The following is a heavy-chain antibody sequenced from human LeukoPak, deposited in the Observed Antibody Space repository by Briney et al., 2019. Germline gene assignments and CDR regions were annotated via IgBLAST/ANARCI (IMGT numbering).Heavy chain of an antibody. CDR1: GFTFSSYA. J-gene: IGHJ4*02. CDR3: ARVVVVAPGPH. Sequence: PGGSLRLSCAASGFTFSSYAMHWVRQAPGKGLEWVAVISYDGSNKYYADSVKGRFTISRDNSKNTLYLQMNSLRAEDTAVYYCARVVVVAPGPHWGQGTLVTVSS. V-gene: IGHV3-30*04. CDR2: ISYDGSNK. D-gene: IGHD2-15*01.